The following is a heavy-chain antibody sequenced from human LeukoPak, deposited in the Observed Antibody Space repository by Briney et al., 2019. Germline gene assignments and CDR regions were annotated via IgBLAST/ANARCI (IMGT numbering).Heavy chain of an antibody. CDR3: TRDQEGSVY. CDR1: GFTFSSYS. Sequence: SGGSLRLSCVASGFTFSSYSMNWVRQAPGKGLEWVSYITRSSSAKFYADSVKGRFTISRDNAENLLYLQMNRLRAEDTAVYYCTRDQEGSVYWGQGTLVTVSS. V-gene: IGHV3-48*01. CDR2: ITRSSSAK. J-gene: IGHJ4*02.